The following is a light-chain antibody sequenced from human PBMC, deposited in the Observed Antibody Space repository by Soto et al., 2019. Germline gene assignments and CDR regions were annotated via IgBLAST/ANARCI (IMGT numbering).Light chain of an antibody. CDR1: QDINSW. Sequence: DIQMTQSPSSVSASVGDRVTITCRASQDINSWLTWYQQKPGKAPKVLIYIASRLQPGVPSRFSGRGSGTDFSLTISNLQPEDIATYYCQQYDNLPVTFGQGTKLEIK. CDR2: IAS. J-gene: IGKJ2*01. CDR3: QQYDNLPVT. V-gene: IGKV1-12*01.